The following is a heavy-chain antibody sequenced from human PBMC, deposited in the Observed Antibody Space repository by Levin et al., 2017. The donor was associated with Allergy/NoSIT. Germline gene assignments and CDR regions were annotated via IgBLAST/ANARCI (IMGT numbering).Heavy chain of an antibody. Sequence: SETLSLTCAVYGVSFSGSFWSWLHQPPGKGLEWIGEITPGGSTRYNPSLKSRVTISLDTSKNQLSLRLSSVTAADTAVYYCARGGAPGAFDIWGQGTTVTVSS. CDR2: ITPGGST. D-gene: IGHD3-10*01. V-gene: IGHV4-34*01. CDR3: ARGGAPGAFDI. CDR1: GVSFSGSF. J-gene: IGHJ3*02.